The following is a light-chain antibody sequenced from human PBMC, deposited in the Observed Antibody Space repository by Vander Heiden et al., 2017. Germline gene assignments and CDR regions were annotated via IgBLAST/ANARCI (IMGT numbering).Light chain of an antibody. CDR2: AAS. Sequence: DIQMTQSPSSLSAPVGERVTITCRASQIISSYLNWYQQKPGKAPKLLIYAASSLHSGVPARFSGSGSGTDFTLTISSLQPEDFATYYCQQSYSTPMCTFGQGTKLEIK. CDR1: QIISSY. CDR3: QQSYSTPMCT. J-gene: IGKJ2*02. V-gene: IGKV1-39*01.